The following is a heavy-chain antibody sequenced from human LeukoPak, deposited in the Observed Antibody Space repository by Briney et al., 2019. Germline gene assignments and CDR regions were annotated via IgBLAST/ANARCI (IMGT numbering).Heavy chain of an antibody. CDR3: ARVLRKAAVADDY. CDR2: IYYSGST. J-gene: IGHJ4*02. Sequence: SETLSLTCTVSGGSISSSSYYWGWIRQPPGKGLEWIGSIYYSGSTYYNPSLKSRVTISVDTSKNQFSLKLSSVTAADTAVYYCARVLRKAAVADDYWGQGTPVTVSS. CDR1: GGSISSSSYY. D-gene: IGHD2-15*01. V-gene: IGHV4-39*07.